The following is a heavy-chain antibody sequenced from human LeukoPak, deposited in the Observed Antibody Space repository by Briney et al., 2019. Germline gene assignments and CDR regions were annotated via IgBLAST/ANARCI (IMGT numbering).Heavy chain of an antibody. V-gene: IGHV4-34*01. CDR1: GGSFSDFY. D-gene: IGHD6-13*01. Sequence: KSSETLSLTCAVYGGSFSDFYWSWIRQPPGKGLEWIGEINHSGSTNYNPSLKSRVTISVDTSKNQFSLKLSSVIAADTAVYYCARERPNSSSWYARWFDPWGQGTLVTVSS. J-gene: IGHJ5*02. CDR3: ARERPNSSSWYARWFDP. CDR2: INHSGST.